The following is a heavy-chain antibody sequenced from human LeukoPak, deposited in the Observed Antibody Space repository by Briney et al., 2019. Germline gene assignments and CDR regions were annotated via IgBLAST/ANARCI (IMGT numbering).Heavy chain of an antibody. CDR1: GGTFSSYA. J-gene: IGHJ6*03. Sequence: SVKVSXKASGGTFSSYAISWVRQAPGQGLEWMGGIIPIFGTADYAQKFQGRVTITTDESTSTAYMELSSLRSEDTAVYYCARALSVDTAMVNRIYYYYYYMDVWGKGTRSPSP. V-gene: IGHV1-69*05. CDR3: ARALSVDTAMVNRIYYYYYYMDV. D-gene: IGHD5-18*01. CDR2: IIPIFGTA.